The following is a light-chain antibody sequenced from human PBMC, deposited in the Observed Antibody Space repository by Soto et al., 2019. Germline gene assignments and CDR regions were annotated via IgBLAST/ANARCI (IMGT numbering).Light chain of an antibody. J-gene: IGKJ2*01. CDR3: QQYDSESYT. CDR2: QAS. Sequence: DMQMTQSPSTLSASVGDRVTITCRASQSSRAWLAWYQQKPGKAPKLLIYQASIFQSGVPSRFSGGGSGTEFTLTISSVQPDDFATYFCQQYDSESYTFGQGTKLEI. V-gene: IGKV1-5*03. CDR1: QSSRAW.